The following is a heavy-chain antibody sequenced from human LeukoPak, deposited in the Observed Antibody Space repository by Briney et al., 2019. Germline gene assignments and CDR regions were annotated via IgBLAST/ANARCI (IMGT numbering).Heavy chain of an antibody. J-gene: IGHJ5*01. D-gene: IGHD3-16*01. CDR2: INSDGSNT. CDR1: GFTFSSYW. V-gene: IGHV3-74*01. CDR3: AREGGSRSFDS. Sequence: GGSLRLSCAASGFTFSSYWMHWVRQAPGKGLVWVSRINSDGSNTTYADSVKGRFTISRDNAKNTLYLQMNSLRAEDTAVYYCAREGGSRSFDSWGQGTLVTVSS.